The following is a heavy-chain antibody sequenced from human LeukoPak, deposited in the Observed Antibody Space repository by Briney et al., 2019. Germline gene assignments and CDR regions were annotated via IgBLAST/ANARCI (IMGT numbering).Heavy chain of an antibody. Sequence: SVKVSCKASGGTFSSYAISWVRQAPGQGLEWMGRIIPILGIANYAQKFQGRVTITADKSTSTAYMELSSLRSEDTAVYYCARMGGYSGYATHWGQGTLVTVSS. J-gene: IGHJ4*02. V-gene: IGHV1-69*04. CDR1: GGTFSSYA. CDR2: IIPILGIA. CDR3: ARMGGYSGYATH. D-gene: IGHD5-12*01.